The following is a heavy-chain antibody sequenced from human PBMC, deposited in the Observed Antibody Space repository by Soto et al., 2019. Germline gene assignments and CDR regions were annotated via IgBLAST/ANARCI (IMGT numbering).Heavy chain of an antibody. Sequence: SVKVSCKASGGTFSSYAISWVRQAPGQGLGWMGGIIPIFGTANYAQKFQGRVTITADESTSTAYMELSSLRSEDTAVYYCARVCIAAAGPLFRCYYGMDVWGQGTTVTVSS. CDR3: ARVCIAAAGPLFRCYYGMDV. V-gene: IGHV1-69*13. D-gene: IGHD6-13*01. J-gene: IGHJ6*02. CDR2: IIPIFGTA. CDR1: GGTFSSYA.